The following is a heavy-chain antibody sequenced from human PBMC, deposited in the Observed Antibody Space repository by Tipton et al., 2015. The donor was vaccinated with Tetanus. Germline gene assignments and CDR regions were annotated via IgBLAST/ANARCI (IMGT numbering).Heavy chain of an antibody. V-gene: IGHV1-69*06. D-gene: IGHD4-17*01. CDR2: IIPVFGTA. CDR1: GGTFTSFA. CDR3: AKLDYGDYGRYYYYEMDV. Sequence: QLVQSGAEVKKPGSSVKVSCKASGGTFTSFAISWVRQAPGQGLEWMGGIIPVFGTAEYAQKFQGRLTFTAEKLTNTAYMELSSLRSDDTAFYYCAKLDYGDYGRYYYYEMDVCGQGTAVTVSS. J-gene: IGHJ6*02.